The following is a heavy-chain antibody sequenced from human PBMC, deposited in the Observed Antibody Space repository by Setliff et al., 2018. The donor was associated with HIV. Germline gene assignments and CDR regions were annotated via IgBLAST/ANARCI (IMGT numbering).Heavy chain of an antibody. Sequence: PGGSLRLSCAASGFTFDNYAVSWVRQAPGKGLEWISAITATGGSTYYSDSVKGRFTISRDNSKNTLYLQMNSLRAEDTAVYYCAKDLAMAGAMNQMEPGPTDYWGQGTLVTVSS. V-gene: IGHV3-23*01. CDR1: GFTFDNYA. CDR3: AKDLAMAGAMNQMEPGPTDY. J-gene: IGHJ4*02. CDR2: ITATGGST. D-gene: IGHD6-19*01.